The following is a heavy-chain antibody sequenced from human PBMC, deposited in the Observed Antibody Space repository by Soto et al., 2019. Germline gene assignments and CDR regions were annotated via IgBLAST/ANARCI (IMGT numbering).Heavy chain of an antibody. D-gene: IGHD2-21*02. CDR1: GFTFSSYG. V-gene: IGHV3-33*01. Sequence: GGSLRLSCAASGFTFSSYGMHWVRQAPGKGLEWVAVIWYDGSNKYYADSVKGRFTISRDNSKNTLYLQMNSLRAEDTAVYYCARVLNTVVTPRYYGMDVWGQGTTVTVSS. CDR2: IWYDGSNK. CDR3: ARVLNTVVTPRYYGMDV. J-gene: IGHJ6*02.